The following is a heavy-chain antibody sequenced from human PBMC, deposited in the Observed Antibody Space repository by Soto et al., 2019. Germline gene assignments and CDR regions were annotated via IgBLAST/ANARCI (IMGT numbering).Heavy chain of an antibody. Sequence: QVQLQESGPGLVKPSETLSLTSTVSGGPISSCYWSWIRHPPGKGLEWIGYVYYSGSTRDNPSLKSRVTISVDRSKNQFYLKLSSVNDADTAVYYCARDKVNIGVDGTHYFYGMDVWGQGTTVPVSS. CDR3: ARDKVNIGVDGTHYFYGMDV. J-gene: IGHJ6*02. CDR2: VYYSGST. V-gene: IGHV4-59*01. D-gene: IGHD6-19*01. CDR1: GGPISSCY.